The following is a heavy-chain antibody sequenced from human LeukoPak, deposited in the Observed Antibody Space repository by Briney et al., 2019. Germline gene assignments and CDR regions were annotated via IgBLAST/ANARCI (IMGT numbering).Heavy chain of an antibody. D-gene: IGHD3-22*01. Sequence: GGSLRLSCAASGFTFDDYGVSWVRQAPGKGLEWVAFIRYDGSNKYYADSVKGRFTISRDNSKNTLYLQMNSLRAEDTAVYYCAKDLEDYYDSSGYYSLGYWGQGILVTVSS. V-gene: IGHV3-30*02. J-gene: IGHJ4*02. CDR2: IRYDGSNK. CDR1: GFTFDDYG. CDR3: AKDLEDYYDSSGYYSLGY.